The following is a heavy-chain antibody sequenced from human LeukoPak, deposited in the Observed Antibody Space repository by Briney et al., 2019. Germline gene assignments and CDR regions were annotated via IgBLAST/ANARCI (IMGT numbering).Heavy chain of an antibody. V-gene: IGHV3-74*01. Sequence: GGSLRLSCAASGFTFSSYWMHWVRPAPGNGLVWVSRINTDGSSTSYADSVKGRFTISRDNAKNTLYLQMNSLRAEDTAVYYCARLPAYCSSTSCYYDYWGQGTLVTVSS. D-gene: IGHD2-2*01. CDR1: GFTFSSYW. J-gene: IGHJ4*02. CDR2: INTDGSST. CDR3: ARLPAYCSSTSCYYDY.